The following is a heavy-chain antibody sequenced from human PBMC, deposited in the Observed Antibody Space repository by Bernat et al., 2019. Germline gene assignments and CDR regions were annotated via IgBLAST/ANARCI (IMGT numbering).Heavy chain of an antibody. Sequence: QVQLVESGGGVVQPGRSLRLSCAASGFTFTTYTMNWVRQAPGQGLEWVAVISFDGAKKYYSHSVKDRFNISRDNSKNMVYLQMDTLKTEDTAVYFCARERWVSYYYYGMDVWGQGTTVTVTS. CDR2: ISFDGAKK. D-gene: IGHD4-23*01. CDR1: GFTFTTYT. J-gene: IGHJ6*02. V-gene: IGHV3-30*01. CDR3: ARERWVSYYYYGMDV.